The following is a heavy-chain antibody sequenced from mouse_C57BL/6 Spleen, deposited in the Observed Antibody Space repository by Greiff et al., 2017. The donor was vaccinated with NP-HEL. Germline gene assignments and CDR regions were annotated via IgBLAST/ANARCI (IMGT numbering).Heavy chain of an antibody. CDR3: ASDSIYHYGSSHY. V-gene: IGHV3-6*01. CDR2: ISYDGSN. D-gene: IGHD1-1*01. CDR1: GYSITSGYY. J-gene: IGHJ2*01. Sequence: EVQLQESGPGLVKPSQSLSLTCSVTGYSITSGYYWNWIRQFPGNKLEWMGYISYDGSNNYNPSIKNRISITLDTSKNQFFLKLNSVTTEDTATYYCASDSIYHYGSSHYWGQGTTLTVSS.